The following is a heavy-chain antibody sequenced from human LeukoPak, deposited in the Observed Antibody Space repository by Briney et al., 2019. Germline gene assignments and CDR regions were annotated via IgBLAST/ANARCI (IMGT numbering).Heavy chain of an antibody. D-gene: IGHD2-15*01. V-gene: IGHV4-59*08. Sequence: SETLSLTCTVSGGSISGYYWSWIRQPPGKGLEWIGYIYYSGSTNYNPSLKSRVTISVDTSKNQFSLKLSSVTAADTAVYYCARHPFATPFDYWGPGTLVTVSS. CDR1: GGSISGYY. J-gene: IGHJ4*02. CDR3: ARHPFATPFDY. CDR2: IYYSGST.